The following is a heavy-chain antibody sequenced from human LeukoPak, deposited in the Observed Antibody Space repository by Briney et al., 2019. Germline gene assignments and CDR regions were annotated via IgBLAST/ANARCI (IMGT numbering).Heavy chain of an antibody. Sequence: GGSLRLSCAASGFTVSSNYMSWVRQAPGKGLEWVSVIYSGGGTYYADSVKGRFTISRDNSKNTLYLQMNSLRAEDTAVYYCASLDYGSGSYFDYWGQGTLVTVSS. D-gene: IGHD3-10*01. V-gene: IGHV3-53*01. CDR2: IYSGGGT. J-gene: IGHJ4*02. CDR1: GFTVSSNY. CDR3: ASLDYGSGSYFDY.